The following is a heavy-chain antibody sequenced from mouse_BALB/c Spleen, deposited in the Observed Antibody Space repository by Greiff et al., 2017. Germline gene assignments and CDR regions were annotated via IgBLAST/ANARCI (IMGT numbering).Heavy chain of an antibody. CDR3: ARSMITTGAWFAY. V-gene: IGHV1S137*01. CDR1: GYTFTDYA. J-gene: IGHJ3*01. Sequence: QVQLKQSGAELVRPGVSVKISCKGSGYTFTDYAMHWVKQSHAKSLEWIGVISTYYGDASYNQKFKGKATMTVDKSSSTAYMELARLTSEDSAIYYCARSMITTGAWFAYWGQGTLVTVSA. D-gene: IGHD2-4*01. CDR2: ISTYYGDA.